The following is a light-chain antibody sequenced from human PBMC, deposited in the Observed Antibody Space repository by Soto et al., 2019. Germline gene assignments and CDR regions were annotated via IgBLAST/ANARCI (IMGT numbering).Light chain of an antibody. J-gene: IGKJ1*01. CDR3: QQTYSTPRT. CDR2: AVS. CDR1: QSISSY. Sequence: DIQMTQSPSSLSASVGDRVTITCRASQSISSYLNWYQQKPGKPPKLLIYAVSSFQSGVASRFSGSGSGTDFGLTITSLQPEDFATYYCQQTYSTPRTFGQGTKVEIK. V-gene: IGKV1-39*01.